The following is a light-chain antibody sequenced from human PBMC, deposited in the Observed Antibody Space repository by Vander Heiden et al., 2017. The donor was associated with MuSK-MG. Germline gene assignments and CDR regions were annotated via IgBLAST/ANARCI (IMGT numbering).Light chain of an antibody. J-gene: IGKJ4*01. CDR2: WAS. CDR3: QQHYSSPLT. V-gene: IGKV4-1*01. Sequence: DIVMTQSPDSLAVPLGERATINCKSSQSVLCSSRNKNYLAWYQQKPGQPPKLLINWASTRESGVPDRFSGSGSGTDFTLTISSLQAEDVAVYSCQQHYSSPLTFGGGTKVEIK. CDR1: QSVLCSSRNKNY.